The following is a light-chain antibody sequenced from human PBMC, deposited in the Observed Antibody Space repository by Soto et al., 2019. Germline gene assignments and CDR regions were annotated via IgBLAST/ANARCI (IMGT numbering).Light chain of an antibody. Sequence: DVQMTQSPSSVSASVGDRVTITCGASQGIISWLAWYQQKPEKAPKLLIYAASCLQSGVTSRFSGTASGTHFTLTISSMQPEDFGTYKLPQDNRISFTFCPGNK. CDR1: QGIISW. CDR2: AAS. J-gene: IGKJ3*01. V-gene: IGKV1D-12*01. CDR3: PQDNRISFT.